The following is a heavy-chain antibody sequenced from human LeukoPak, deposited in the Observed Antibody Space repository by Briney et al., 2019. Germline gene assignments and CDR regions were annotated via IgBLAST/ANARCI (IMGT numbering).Heavy chain of an antibody. Sequence: GGSLRLSCTASGFTFSNNGMNWVRQAPGKGLEWVSGISGGSGSTYYAASVKGRFTISRDNSKNTLYLQLSALRAEDTAVYYCAKDISSGYYYMLAFDIWGQGTTVTVSS. J-gene: IGHJ3*02. CDR2: ISGGSGST. V-gene: IGHV3-23*01. D-gene: IGHD3-22*01. CDR3: AKDISSGYYYMLAFDI. CDR1: GFTFSNNG.